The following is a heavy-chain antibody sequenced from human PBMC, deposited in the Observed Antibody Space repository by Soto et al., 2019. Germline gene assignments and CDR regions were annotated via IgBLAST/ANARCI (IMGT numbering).Heavy chain of an antibody. CDR1: GFTFSSYG. CDR2: ISYDGSNK. D-gene: IGHD1-1*01. V-gene: IGHV3-30*03. CDR3: ARGNPFDY. Sequence: PGGSLRLSCAASGFTFSSYGMHWVRQAPGKGLEWVAVISYDGSNKYYADSVKGRFTISRDNSKNTLYLQMSSLRAEDTAVYYCARGNPFDYWGQGTLVTVSS. J-gene: IGHJ4*02.